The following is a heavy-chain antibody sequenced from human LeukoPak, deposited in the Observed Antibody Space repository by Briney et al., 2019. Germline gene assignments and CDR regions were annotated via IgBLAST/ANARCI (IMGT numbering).Heavy chain of an antibody. Sequence: SETLSLTCTVSGGSISSSSYYWGWIRQPPGKGLEWIGSIYYSGSTYYNPSLKSRVTISVDTSKNQFSLKLSSVTAADTAVYYCARLVYYYGSGSYSAVDYWGQGTLVTVSS. J-gene: IGHJ4*02. CDR1: GGSISSSSYY. V-gene: IGHV4-39*01. CDR2: IYYSGST. CDR3: ARLVYYYGSGSYSAVDY. D-gene: IGHD3-10*01.